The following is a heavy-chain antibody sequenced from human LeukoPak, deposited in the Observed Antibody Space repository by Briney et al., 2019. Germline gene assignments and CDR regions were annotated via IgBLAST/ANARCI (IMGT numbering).Heavy chain of an antibody. J-gene: IGHJ4*02. CDR1: GFTFSSYS. V-gene: IGHV3-21*01. CDR3: ARGVVGVVPFNY. Sequence: GRSLRLSCAASGFTFSSYSMNWVRQAPGKGLEWVSSISSSSSYIYYADSVKGRFTISRDNAKNSLYLQMNSLRAEDTAVYYCARGVVGVVPFNYWGQGTLVTVSS. CDR2: ISSSSSYI. D-gene: IGHD3-3*01.